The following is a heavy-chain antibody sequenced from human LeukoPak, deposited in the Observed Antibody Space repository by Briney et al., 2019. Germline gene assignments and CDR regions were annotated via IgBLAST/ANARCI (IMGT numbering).Heavy chain of an antibody. D-gene: IGHD3-9*01. CDR2: ISGSGSST. J-gene: IGHJ4*02. CDR3: AKDEGFYDILTGYLLRGTTFDY. Sequence: PGGSLRLSCAASGFTFSTYGMTWVRQAPGKGLEWVSAISGSGSSTYYADSVKGRFTISRDNSKNTLFLQMNTLRAEDTAVYYCAKDEGFYDILTGYLLRGTTFDYWGQGTLVTVSS. CDR1: GFTFSTYG. V-gene: IGHV3-23*01.